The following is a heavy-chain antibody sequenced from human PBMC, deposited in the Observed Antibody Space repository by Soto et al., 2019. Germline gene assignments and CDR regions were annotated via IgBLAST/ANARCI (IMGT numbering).Heavy chain of an antibody. V-gene: IGHV3-33*01. J-gene: IGHJ5*02. D-gene: IGHD3-9*01. CDR2: IWYDGSNK. CDR1: GFTFSSYG. Sequence: GGSLRLSCAASGFTFSSYGMHWVRQAPGKGLEWVAVIWYDGSNKYYADSVEGRFTIPRDNSKNTLYLQMNSLRAEDTAVYYCARDRDDILTGLTVAPSCWFDPWGQGTLVTVSS. CDR3: ARDRDDILTGLTVAPSCWFDP.